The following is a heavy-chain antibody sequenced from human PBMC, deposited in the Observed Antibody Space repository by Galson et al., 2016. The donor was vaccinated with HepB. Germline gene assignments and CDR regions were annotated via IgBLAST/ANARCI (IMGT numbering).Heavy chain of an antibody. D-gene: IGHD6-6*01. CDR1: GFTFSTSW. Sequence: ASGFTFSTSWMSWVRQAPGKGLEWVANIKPDGREKYYVDSVKGRFTISRDNAKNSLFLQMNSLRAEDTAVYYCAKDSSSALWGRGSLVTVSS. CDR2: IKPDGREK. J-gene: IGHJ2*01. CDR3: AKDSSSAL. V-gene: IGHV3-7*01.